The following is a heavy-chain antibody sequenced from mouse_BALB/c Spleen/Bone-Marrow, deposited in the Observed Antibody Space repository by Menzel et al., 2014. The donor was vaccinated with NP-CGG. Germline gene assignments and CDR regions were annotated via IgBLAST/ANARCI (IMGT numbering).Heavy chain of an antibody. J-gene: IGHJ4*01. Sequence: EVQVVESGGGLVQPGGSRKLSCAASGFTFSSFGMHWVRQAPEKGLEWVAYISSGGSTIYYADTVKGRFTISRDNPKNTLFLQMTSLRSGDTAMYYCARWGYYYAMDYWGQGTSVTVSS. V-gene: IGHV5-17*02. CDR3: ARWGYYYAMDY. CDR1: GFTFSSFG. CDR2: ISSGGSTI.